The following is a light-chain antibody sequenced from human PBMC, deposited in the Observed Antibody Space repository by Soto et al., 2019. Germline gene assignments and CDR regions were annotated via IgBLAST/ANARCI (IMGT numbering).Light chain of an antibody. CDR3: CSFAGSYTLYV. Sequence: QSVLTQPRAGSGSPGQSVTISCTGTSSDVGGYSYVSWFQQHPGKAPKLMIYDVSKRPSGVPDRFSGSKSGNTASLTISGLQAEDEADYYCCSFAGSYTLYVFGTGTKVTVL. V-gene: IGLV2-11*01. CDR2: DVS. J-gene: IGLJ1*01. CDR1: SSDVGGYSY.